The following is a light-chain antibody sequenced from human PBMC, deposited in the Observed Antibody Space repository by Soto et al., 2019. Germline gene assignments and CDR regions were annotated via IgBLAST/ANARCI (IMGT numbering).Light chain of an antibody. CDR1: HSVSSSY. V-gene: IGKV3-20*01. CDR2: GAS. J-gene: IGKJ3*01. Sequence: EIVLTQCPGPLSLSPGARATLSCMASHSVSSSYLGWYQQKPGQSPRLPIYGASSMATGIPDRFSGSGSGAAYTVTISRLEPAGFAVYYWHDYGSSPFTFGNGTIVDIK. CDR3: HDYGSSPFT.